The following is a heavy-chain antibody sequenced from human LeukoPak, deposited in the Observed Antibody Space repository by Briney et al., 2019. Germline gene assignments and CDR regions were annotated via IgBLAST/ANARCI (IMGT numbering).Heavy chain of an antibody. CDR3: ARDPDSSGWYFDY. V-gene: IGHV3-30-3*01. J-gene: IGHJ4*02. CDR2: ISYDGSNK. Sequence: GGSLRLSCAASGFTFSSYARHWVRQAPGKGLEWVAVISYDGSNKYYADSVKGRFTISRDNSKNTLYLQMNSLRAEDTAVYYCARDPDSSGWYFDYWGQGTLVTVSS. CDR1: GFTFSSYA. D-gene: IGHD6-19*01.